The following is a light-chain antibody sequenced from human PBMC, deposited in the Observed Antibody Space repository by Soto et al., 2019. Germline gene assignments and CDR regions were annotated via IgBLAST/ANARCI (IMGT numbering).Light chain of an antibody. CDR3: QQYGSSPWT. Sequence: EIVWTQSPGTLSLSPGERATLSCRASQSVSSSFLAWYQQKPGQAPRHLIYGASIRATGIPDRLSGSGSGTDFTLTLSRVEPEECAVYYCQQYGSSPWTGGQGTKVEIK. CDR1: QSVSSSF. V-gene: IGKV3-20*01. J-gene: IGKJ1*01. CDR2: GAS.